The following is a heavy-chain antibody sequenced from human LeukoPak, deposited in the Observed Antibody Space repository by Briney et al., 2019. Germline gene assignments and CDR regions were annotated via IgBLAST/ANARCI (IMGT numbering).Heavy chain of an antibody. J-gene: IGHJ4*02. D-gene: IGHD2-21*02. Sequence: TSETLSLTCVVSGYSINSGYYWTWIRQPPGKGLEWIGSLYHSGSTYYNPSLKSRVIISIDTSKNQFSLKLNSVTAADTAVYYCARVFSMTHVGYWGQGTLVTVSS. CDR1: GYSINSGYY. CDR2: LYHSGST. CDR3: ARVFSMTHVGY. V-gene: IGHV4-38-2*01.